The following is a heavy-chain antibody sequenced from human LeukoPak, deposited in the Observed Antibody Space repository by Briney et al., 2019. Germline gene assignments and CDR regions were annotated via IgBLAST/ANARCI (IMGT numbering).Heavy chain of an antibody. CDR3: ARAPSGDQSLDY. V-gene: IGHV6-1*01. Sequence: SQTLSLTCAISGGSVANNRDAWYWIRQAPSIDLDWLGSTYYRSKWFFDYAASVKSRINISPDTSKNQFSMQLKSVPPEDPAVSYCARAPSGDQSLDYWGQGKLVTVSS. CDR2: TYYRSKWFF. D-gene: IGHD3-16*01. CDR1: GGSVANNRDA. J-gene: IGHJ4*02.